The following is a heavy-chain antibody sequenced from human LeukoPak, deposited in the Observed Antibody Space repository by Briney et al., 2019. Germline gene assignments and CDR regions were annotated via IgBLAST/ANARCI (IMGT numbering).Heavy chain of an antibody. CDR1: GGSISSGSYY. CDR3: ARGAGGFSNYNWFDP. V-gene: IGHV4-39*07. Sequence: SETLSLTCTVSGGSISSGSYYWVWIRQPPGKGLEWIGTIYYSGTTTYNPSLESRVTISVDTSKNQFSLKLGSVTAADTAVYYCARGAGGFSNYNWFDPWGQGTLVTVSS. D-gene: IGHD4-11*01. J-gene: IGHJ5*02. CDR2: IYYSGTT.